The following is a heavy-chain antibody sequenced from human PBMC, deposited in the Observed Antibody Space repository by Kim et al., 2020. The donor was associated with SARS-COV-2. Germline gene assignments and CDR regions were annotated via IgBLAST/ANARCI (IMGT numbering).Heavy chain of an antibody. CDR1: GGTFSSYA. Sequence: SVKVSCKASGGTFSSYAISWVRQAPGQGLEWMGGIIPIFGTANYAQKFQGRVTITADESTSTAYMELSSLRSEDTAVYYCARDLAYCSSTSCYLVGWFDPWGQGTLVTVSS. CDR3: ARDLAYCSSTSCYLVGWFDP. V-gene: IGHV1-69*13. CDR2: IIPIFGTA. J-gene: IGHJ5*02. D-gene: IGHD2-2*01.